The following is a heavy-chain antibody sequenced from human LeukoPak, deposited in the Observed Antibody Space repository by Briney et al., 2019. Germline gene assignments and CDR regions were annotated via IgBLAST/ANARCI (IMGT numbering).Heavy chain of an antibody. J-gene: IGHJ6*03. CDR1: GFTVSSNY. Sequence: GGSLRLSCAASGFTVSSNYMTWVRQAPGKGLEWVSIIYSGGSTYYADSVKGRFSISRDNSKNTLYLQMNSLRAEDTAVYYCARTAVEAGANHYYYYYMDVWGKGTTVTVSS. CDR2: IYSGGST. D-gene: IGHD1-26*01. CDR3: ARTAVEAGANHYYYYYMDV. V-gene: IGHV3-66*01.